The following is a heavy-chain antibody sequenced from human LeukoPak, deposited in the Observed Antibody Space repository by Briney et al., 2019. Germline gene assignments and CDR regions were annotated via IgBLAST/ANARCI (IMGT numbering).Heavy chain of an antibody. V-gene: IGHV1-69*04. CDR1: GGTFSSYA. J-gene: IGHJ5*02. CDR3: ARALCSGSGGSCLTPRNWFDP. CDR2: IIPIFGIA. Sequence: LVKVSCKASGGTFSSYAISWVRQAPGQGLEWMGRIIPIFGIANYAQKFQGRVTITADKSTSTAYMELSSLRSEDTAVYYCARALCSGSGGSCLTPRNWFDPWGQGTLVTVSS. D-gene: IGHD2-15*01.